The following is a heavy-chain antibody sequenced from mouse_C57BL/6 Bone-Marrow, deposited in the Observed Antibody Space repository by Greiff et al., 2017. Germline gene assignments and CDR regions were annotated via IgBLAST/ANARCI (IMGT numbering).Heavy chain of an antibody. V-gene: IGHV5-6*01. CDR3: ARQASWGFAY. D-gene: IGHD6-2*01. J-gene: IGHJ3*01. CDR1: GFTFSSYG. Sequence: EVKLVESGGDLVKPGGSLKLSCAASGFTFSSYGMSWVRQTPDKRLEWVATISSGGSYTYYPDSVKGRFTISRDNAKNTLYLQMSSLKSEDTAMYYCARQASWGFAYWGQGTLVTVSA. CDR2: ISSGGSYT.